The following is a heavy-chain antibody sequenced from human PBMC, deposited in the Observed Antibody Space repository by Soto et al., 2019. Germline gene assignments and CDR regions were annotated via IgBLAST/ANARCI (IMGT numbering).Heavy chain of an antibody. V-gene: IGHV3-72*01. J-gene: IGHJ6*02. CDR2: TRNKANSYTT. CDR3: ARPWDFGEGYYYGMDV. CDR1: GFTFSDHY. Sequence: PGGSLRLSCAASGFTFSDHYMDWVRQAPGKGLEWVGRTRNKANSYTTEYAASVKDRFTISRDDSKNSLYLQMNSLKTEDTAVYYCARPWDFGEGYYYGMDVWGQGTTVTVSS. D-gene: IGHD3-10*01.